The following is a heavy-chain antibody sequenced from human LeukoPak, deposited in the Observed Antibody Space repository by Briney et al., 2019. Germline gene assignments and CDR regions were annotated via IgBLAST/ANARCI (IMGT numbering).Heavy chain of an antibody. V-gene: IGHV3-21*01. J-gene: IGHJ6*03. CDR1: GFTFSSYS. CDR3: ARGASPYYYYYMDV. Sequence: PGGSLRLSCAASGFTFSSYSMNWVRQAPGKGLEWVSSISSSSSYIYYADSVKGRFTISRYNAKNSLYLQMNSLRAEDTALYYCARGASPYYYYYMDVWGKGTTVTVSS. CDR2: ISSSSSYI. D-gene: IGHD1-26*01.